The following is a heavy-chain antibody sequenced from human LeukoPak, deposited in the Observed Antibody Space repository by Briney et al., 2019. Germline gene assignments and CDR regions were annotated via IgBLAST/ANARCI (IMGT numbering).Heavy chain of an antibody. D-gene: IGHD1-26*01. J-gene: IGHJ6*02. V-gene: IGHV1-69*13. CDR3: ARGSGSYRTYYYYGMDV. CDR1: GGTFSSYA. CDR2: IIPIFGTA. Sequence: SVKVSCKASGGTFSSYAISWVRQTPGQGLEWMGGIIPIFGTANYAQKFQGRVTITADESTSTAYMELSSLRSEDTAVYYCARGSGSYRTYYYYGMDVWGQGTTVTVSS.